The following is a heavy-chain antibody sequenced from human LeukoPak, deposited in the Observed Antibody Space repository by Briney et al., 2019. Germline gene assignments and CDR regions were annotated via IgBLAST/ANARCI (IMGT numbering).Heavy chain of an antibody. V-gene: IGHV4-34*01. Sequence: SETLSLTCAVYGGSFSGYYWSWIRQPPGKGLEWIGEINDSGSTRYNPSLKSRVTISVDTSKNQFSLKLTSVTAADAAVYYCAKPLGVSGFWGQGNLVTVSS. CDR1: GGSFSGYY. CDR2: INDSGST. J-gene: IGHJ4*02. CDR3: AKPLGVSGF. D-gene: IGHD3-10*01.